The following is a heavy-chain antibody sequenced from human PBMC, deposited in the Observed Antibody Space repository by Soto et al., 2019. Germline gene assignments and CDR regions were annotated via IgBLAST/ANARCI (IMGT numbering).Heavy chain of an antibody. D-gene: IGHD3-9*01. CDR3: ARVHLPWSSDRHRRDLVLRYFDWLPQDAFDI. CDR2: ISYDGSNK. CDR1: GFTFSSYA. J-gene: IGHJ3*02. Sequence: GGSLRLSCAASGFTFSSYAMHWVRQAPGKGLEWVAVISYDGSNKYYADSVKGRFTISRDNSKNTLYLQMNSLRAEDTAVYYCARVHLPWSSDRHRRDLVLRYFDWLPQDAFDIWGQGTMVTVSS. V-gene: IGHV3-30-3*01.